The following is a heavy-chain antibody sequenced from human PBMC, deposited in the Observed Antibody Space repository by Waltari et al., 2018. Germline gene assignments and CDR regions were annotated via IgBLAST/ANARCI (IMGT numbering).Heavy chain of an antibody. V-gene: IGHV1-18*04. D-gene: IGHD2-21*01. Sequence: QVQLVQSGAEVTKSGASVDFSGRPSGYTFNNCGFAWGRQAPGHGLEWIGWVSASIKRAYTAQRFQGRLTMTALTSTSTAYMELKSLTSDDTATYFCARAPYRVLSISQYYFDAWGQGTLVTVSS. CDR2: VSASIKRA. CDR1: GYTFNNCG. J-gene: IGHJ4*02. CDR3: ARAPYRVLSISQYYFDA.